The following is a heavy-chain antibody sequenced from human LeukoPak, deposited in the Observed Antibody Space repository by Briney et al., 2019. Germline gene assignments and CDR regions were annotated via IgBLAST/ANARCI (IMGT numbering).Heavy chain of an antibody. Sequence: GGSLRLACAASGFTFSSYWMSWVRQAPGTGLEWVANIKKDGSEKYYVDSVKGRFTISRDNAKNSLYLQMNSLRVEDTAIYYCARGKYSGNDYHFDYWGQGTLVIVSS. V-gene: IGHV3-7*03. CDR1: GFTFSSYW. D-gene: IGHD5-12*01. CDR2: IKKDGSEK. J-gene: IGHJ4*02. CDR3: ARGKYSGNDYHFDY.